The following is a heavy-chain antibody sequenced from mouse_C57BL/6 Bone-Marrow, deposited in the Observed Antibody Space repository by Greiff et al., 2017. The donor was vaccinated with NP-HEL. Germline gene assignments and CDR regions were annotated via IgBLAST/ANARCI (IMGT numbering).Heavy chain of an antibody. J-gene: IGHJ2*01. CDR1: GYSFTGYY. D-gene: IGHD1-1*01. Sequence: EVKLMESGPELVKPGASVKISCKASGYSFTGYYMNWVKQSPEKSLEWIGEINPSTGGTTYNQKFKAKATLTVDKSSSTAYMQLKSLTSEDSAVYYCARRLLRGYFDYWGQGTTLTVSS. V-gene: IGHV1-42*01. CDR3: ARRLLRGYFDY. CDR2: INPSTGGT.